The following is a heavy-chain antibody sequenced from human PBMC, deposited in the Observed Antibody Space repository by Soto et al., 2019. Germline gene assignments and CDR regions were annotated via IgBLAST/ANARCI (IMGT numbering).Heavy chain of an antibody. CDR1: GFTFSSYS. J-gene: IGHJ4*02. CDR3: ARKGVAFDY. Sequence: GGSLRLSCAASGFTFSSYSMNWVRQAPGKGLEWISYISTTSSSIYYADSVKGRFTISRDNAKNSLFLQMNSLGDEDTAVYYCARKGVAFDYWGQGALVTVSS. V-gene: IGHV3-48*02. CDR2: ISTTSSSI. D-gene: IGHD3-3*01.